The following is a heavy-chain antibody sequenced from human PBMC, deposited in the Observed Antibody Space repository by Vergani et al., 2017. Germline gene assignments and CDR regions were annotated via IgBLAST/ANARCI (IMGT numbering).Heavy chain of an antibody. J-gene: IGHJ4*02. CDR3: ARTGPYDILTGYYNYFDY. Sequence: VQLVESGGGLVQPGRSLRLSCAASGFTFDDYAMHWVRQAPGKGLEWIGYIYYSGSTYYNPSLKSRVTISVDTSKNQFSLKLSSVTAADTAVYYCARTGPYDILTGYYNYFDYWGQGTLVTVSS. D-gene: IGHD3-9*01. V-gene: IGHV4-31*02. CDR1: GFTFDDYA. CDR2: IYYSGST.